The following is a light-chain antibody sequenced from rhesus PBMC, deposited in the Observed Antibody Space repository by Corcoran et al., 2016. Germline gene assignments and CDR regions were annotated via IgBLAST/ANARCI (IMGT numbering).Light chain of an antibody. Sequence: EIVMTQSPATLSLSPGERATLSCRASQSVSSYVAWYQQKPEQAPRLLIYGASSRATGIPDRFSGSGSGTDFTLTISSLEPEDFAVYYCQQYSNWPPSFGQGTKVEIK. CDR3: QQYSNWPPS. V-gene: IGKV3S9*01. J-gene: IGKJ2*01. CDR1: QSVSSY. CDR2: GAS.